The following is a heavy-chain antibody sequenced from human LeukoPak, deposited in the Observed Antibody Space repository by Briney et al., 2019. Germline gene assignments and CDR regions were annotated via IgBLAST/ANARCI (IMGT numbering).Heavy chain of an antibody. CDR3: ARGRGYSYGYDY. J-gene: IGHJ4*02. CDR2: ISSSSTYI. CDR1: GFTFSSYT. Sequence: GGSLRLSCAASGFTFSSYTMNWVRQAPGKGLEWVSSISSSSTYINYADSVKGRFTISRDNAKNSLYLQMNSLRAEDTAVYYCARGRGYSYGYDYWGQGTLVTVSS. V-gene: IGHV3-21*01. D-gene: IGHD5-18*01.